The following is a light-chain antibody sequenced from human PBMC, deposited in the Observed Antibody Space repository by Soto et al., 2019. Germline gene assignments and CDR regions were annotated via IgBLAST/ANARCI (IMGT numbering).Light chain of an antibody. V-gene: IGLV2-14*02. CDR2: EGT. J-gene: IGLJ2*01. CDR3: SSYTTSSTLV. Sequence: QSALTQPASVSGSPGQSITISCSGTTSDVGGYNLVSWYQQHTAKAPKLLIYEGTQRPSGVSSRFSGSKSDNTASLTISGLQAEDEADYYCSSYTTSSTLVFGGGTKLTVL. CDR1: TSDVGGYNL.